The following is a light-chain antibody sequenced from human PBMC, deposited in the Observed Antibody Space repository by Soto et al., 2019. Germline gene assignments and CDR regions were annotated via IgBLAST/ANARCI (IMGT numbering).Light chain of an antibody. CDR2: DVT. V-gene: IGLV2-11*01. J-gene: IGLJ2*01. CDR3: CSNAGSYIFV. Sequence: QSALTQPRSVSGSPGQSVTISCTGTSGDVGGYNYVSWYRQHPGTAPKLLIYDVTKRPSGVPDRFSGSKSGNTASLTISGLQADDEADYYCCSNAGSYIFVFGGGTKLTVL. CDR1: SGDVGGYNY.